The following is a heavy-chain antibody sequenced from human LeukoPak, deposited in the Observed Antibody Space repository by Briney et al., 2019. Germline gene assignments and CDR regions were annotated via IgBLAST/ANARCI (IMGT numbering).Heavy chain of an antibody. CDR1: GFTFSSYN. J-gene: IGHJ6*03. Sequence: GGSLRLSCAASGFTFSSYNINWVRQAPGKGLEWVSSITSGSSYIYYADSVKGRFTISRDNAKNSLYLQMNSLRAEDTAVYYCAELGITMIGGVWGKGTTVTISS. D-gene: IGHD3-10*02. CDR2: ITSGSSYI. V-gene: IGHV3-21*01. CDR3: AELGITMIGGV.